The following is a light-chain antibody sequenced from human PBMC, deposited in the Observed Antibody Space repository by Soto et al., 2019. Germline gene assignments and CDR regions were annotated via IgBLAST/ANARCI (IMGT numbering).Light chain of an antibody. Sequence: QSVLTQPPSASGSPGQSVTMSCTGTSSDFGGYKYVSWYQQYPGKAPKLMIYAVNKRPSGVPDRFSGSKSGNTASLTVSGLQAEDEADYYCSSYAGSNNYVFGTGTKV. J-gene: IGLJ1*01. CDR3: SSYAGSNNYV. V-gene: IGLV2-8*01. CDR2: AVN. CDR1: SSDFGGYKY.